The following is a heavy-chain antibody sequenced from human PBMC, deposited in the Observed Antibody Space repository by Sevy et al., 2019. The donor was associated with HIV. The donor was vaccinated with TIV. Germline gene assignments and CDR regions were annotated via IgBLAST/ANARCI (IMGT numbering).Heavy chain of an antibody. J-gene: IGHJ4*02. V-gene: IGHV3-74*01. D-gene: IGHD6-19*01. CDR3: ARELLGSGWYGSRNYFDY. CDR2: INSAGSST. Sequence: GGSLRLSCAASGFTFSSYWMHWVRQAPGKGLVWVSRINSAGSSTSYADSVKGRFTISRDNAKNTLYLQMNSLRAEDTAVYYCARELLGSGWYGSRNYFDYSGQGTLVTVSS. CDR1: GFTFSSYW.